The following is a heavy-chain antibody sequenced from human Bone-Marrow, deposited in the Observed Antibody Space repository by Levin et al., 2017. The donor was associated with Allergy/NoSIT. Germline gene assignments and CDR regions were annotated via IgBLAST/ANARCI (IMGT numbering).Heavy chain of an antibody. CDR3: ARSGYSSGWYDPPSDY. V-gene: IGHV5-51*01. CDR2: IYPGDSDT. Sequence: GGSLRLSCKGSGYSFTSYWIGWVRQMPGKGLEWMGIIYPGDSDTRYSPSFQGQVTISADKSISTAYLQWSSLKASDTAMYYWARSGYSSGWYDPPSDYWGQGTLVTVSS. J-gene: IGHJ4*02. D-gene: IGHD6-19*01. CDR1: GYSFTSYW.